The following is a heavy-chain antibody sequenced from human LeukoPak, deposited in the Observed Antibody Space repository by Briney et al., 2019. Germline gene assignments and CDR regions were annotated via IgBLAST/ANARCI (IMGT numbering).Heavy chain of an antibody. V-gene: IGHV3-21*01. CDR2: ISSSSSYI. Sequence: GGSLRLSCAASGFTFSSYSMNWVRQAPGKGLEWVSSISSSSSYIYYADSVKGRFTISRDNAKNSLYLQMNSLRAEDTAVYYGASQLWFGESYFDYWGQGTLVTVSS. CDR1: GFTFSSYS. CDR3: ASQLWFGESYFDY. D-gene: IGHD3-10*01. J-gene: IGHJ4*02.